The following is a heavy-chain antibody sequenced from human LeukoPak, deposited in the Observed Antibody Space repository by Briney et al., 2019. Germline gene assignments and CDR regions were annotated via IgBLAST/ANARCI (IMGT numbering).Heavy chain of an antibody. Sequence: SETLSLTCTVSGGSISASRYYWGWIRQSPGKGLEWIGSIFYNGSPCYNPSLKSRVTISIDTSKNQFSLKLRSVTAADTAVYYCARGGGCDSTSCQLGGLDSRGQGTLVTVSS. V-gene: IGHV4-39*07. D-gene: IGHD2-2*01. CDR2: IFYNGSP. J-gene: IGHJ4*02. CDR1: GGSISASRYY. CDR3: ARGGGCDSTSCQLGGLDS.